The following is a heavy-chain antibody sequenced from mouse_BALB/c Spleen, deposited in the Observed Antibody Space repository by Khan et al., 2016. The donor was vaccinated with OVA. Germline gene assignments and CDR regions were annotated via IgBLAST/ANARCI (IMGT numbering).Heavy chain of an antibody. CDR3: ARNSCRYDLAY. D-gene: IGHD2-14*01. V-gene: IGHV2-4-1*01. CDR2: IWSGGST. J-gene: IGHJ3*01. CDR1: GFSLTTYG. Sequence: QVQLKQSGPGPVQPSQSLSITCTVAGFSLTTYGVHWVRQSPGQGLEWLGVIWSGGSTDYNAAFISSLSISKDNSKSQVFFKMNSLQADDTAMYDCARNSCRYDLAYWGQGTLVTVSA.